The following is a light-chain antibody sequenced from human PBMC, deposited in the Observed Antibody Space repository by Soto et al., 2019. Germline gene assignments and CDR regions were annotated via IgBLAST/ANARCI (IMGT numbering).Light chain of an antibody. J-gene: IGKJ4*01. Sequence: EIVLTRSPATLSLSPGERATLSCRASQNVGGYLAWYQQKPGQAPRLLISDASNRAAGIPARFSGIGSGTDFTLTISSLEPEDFAVYYCQQRNSWPLTFGGGTKVEIK. CDR2: DAS. CDR1: QNVGGY. V-gene: IGKV3-11*01. CDR3: QQRNSWPLT.